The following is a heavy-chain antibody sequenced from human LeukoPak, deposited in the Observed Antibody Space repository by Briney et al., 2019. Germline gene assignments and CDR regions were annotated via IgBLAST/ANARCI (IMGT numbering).Heavy chain of an antibody. CDR1: GFTFSSYS. Sequence: GGSLRLSCVASGFTFSSYSMNCVHQAPGKGLEWISYITSSSSTIYYADSVKGRFTISRDNAKNSLYLQMNSLRDEDTAVYYCARGTSPFDPWGRGTLVTVSS. CDR2: ITSSSSTI. CDR3: ARGTSPFDP. V-gene: IGHV3-48*02. J-gene: IGHJ5*02.